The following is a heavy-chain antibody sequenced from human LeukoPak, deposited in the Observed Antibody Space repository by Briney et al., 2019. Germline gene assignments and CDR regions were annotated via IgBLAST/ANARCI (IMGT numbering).Heavy chain of an antibody. CDR2: ISYDGGNK. CDR1: GFTFSSYA. J-gene: IGHJ6*04. CDR3: AELGITMIGGV. D-gene: IGHD3-10*02. V-gene: IGHV3-30*04. Sequence: GGSLRLSCAASGFTFSSYAMHWVRQAPGKGLEWVAVISYDGGNKYYADSVKGRFTISRDNSKNTLYLQMNSLRAEDTAVYYCAELGITMIGGVWGKGTTVTISS.